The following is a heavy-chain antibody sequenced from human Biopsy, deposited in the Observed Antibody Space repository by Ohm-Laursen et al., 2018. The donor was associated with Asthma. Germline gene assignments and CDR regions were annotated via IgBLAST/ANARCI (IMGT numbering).Heavy chain of an antibody. V-gene: IGHV1-18*01. D-gene: IGHD3-10*01. Sequence: ASVKVSCKTSGYTFNSAGITWVRQAPGQGPEWMGWISVYNGNTKVAQKLQDRVTMITDTSTSTAYMELRSLRSDDTAVYFCARAVDYSHYYGIDVWGQGTTITVS. CDR3: ARAVDYSHYYGIDV. J-gene: IGHJ6*02. CDR2: ISVYNGNT. CDR1: GYTFNSAG.